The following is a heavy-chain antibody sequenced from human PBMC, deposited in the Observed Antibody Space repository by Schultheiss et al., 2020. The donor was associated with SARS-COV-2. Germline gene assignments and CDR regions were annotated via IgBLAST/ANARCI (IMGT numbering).Heavy chain of an antibody. CDR3: TRVVVPAAIQSGWFDP. CDR1: GGSFSGYY. CDR2: INHSGST. Sequence: SETLSLTCAVYGGSFSGYYWSWIRQPPGKGLEWIGEINHSGSTNYNPSLKSRVTISVDTSKNQFSLKLSSLTAADTAVYYCTRVVVPAAIQSGWFDPWGQGALVTVAS. V-gene: IGHV4-34*01. J-gene: IGHJ5*02. D-gene: IGHD2-2*01.